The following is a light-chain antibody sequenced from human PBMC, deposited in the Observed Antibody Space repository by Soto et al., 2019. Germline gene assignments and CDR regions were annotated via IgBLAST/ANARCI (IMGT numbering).Light chain of an antibody. V-gene: IGKV3-20*01. CDR3: QQYDNSPIT. Sequence: IVLTQSPGTLSLSPGERATLSCRASQTVSTNYLAWYQQKPGQAPRLLIYGASSRATGIPDRFSGSGSGTDFTLTISRLEPEDFAVYYCQQYDNSPITFGQGTRLEIK. CDR1: QTVSTNY. J-gene: IGKJ5*01. CDR2: GAS.